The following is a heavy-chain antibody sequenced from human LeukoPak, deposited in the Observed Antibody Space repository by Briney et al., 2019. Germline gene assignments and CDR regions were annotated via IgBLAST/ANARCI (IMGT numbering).Heavy chain of an antibody. D-gene: IGHD1-7*01. CDR2: IKEDGSEK. Sequence: GGSLRLSCAASGFMFSSYWMSWVRQAPGKGLEWVADIKEDGSEKSYVDSVKGRFTISRDNAKDSLYLQMNTLRVEDTAVYYCARAPSNWNYVTWFDPGAREPWSPSPQ. CDR1: GFMFSSYW. CDR3: ARAPSNWNYVTWFDP. J-gene: IGHJ5*02. V-gene: IGHV3-7*01.